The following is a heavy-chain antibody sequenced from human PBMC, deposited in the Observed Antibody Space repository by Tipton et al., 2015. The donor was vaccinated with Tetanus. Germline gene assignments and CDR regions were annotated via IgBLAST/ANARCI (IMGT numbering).Heavy chain of an antibody. CDR1: GFSLGNYA. J-gene: IGHJ4*02. Sequence: SLRLSCAASGFSLGNYAMHWVRQAPGKGLEWVAVTWYDGSYNDYADPVKGRFTISRDNSRNTLYLQMNSLRAEDTAVYYCARPKGGSGGWDGVFDYGGQGILVTVSS. V-gene: IGHV3-33*01. CDR2: TWYDGSYN. D-gene: IGHD6-19*01. CDR3: ARPKGGSGGWDGVFDY.